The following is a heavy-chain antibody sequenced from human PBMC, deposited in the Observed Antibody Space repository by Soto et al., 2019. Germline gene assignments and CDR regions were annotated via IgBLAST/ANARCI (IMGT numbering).Heavy chain of an antibody. V-gene: IGHV4-4*02. CDR1: GGSISSSNW. D-gene: IGHD3-10*01. CDR3: ASRSGSGSSYYFDY. CDR2: IYHSGST. J-gene: IGHJ4*02. Sequence: SSETLSLTCAVSGGSISSSNWWSWVRQPPGKGLEWIGEIYHSGSTSYNPSLKSRVTISVDKSKNQFSLKLSSVTAADTAVYYCASRSGSGSSYYFDYWGQGTLVTVSS.